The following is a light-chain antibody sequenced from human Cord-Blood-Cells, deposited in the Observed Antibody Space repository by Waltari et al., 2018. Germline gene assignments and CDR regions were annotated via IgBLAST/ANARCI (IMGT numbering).Light chain of an antibody. V-gene: IGKV1-39*01. J-gene: IGKJ2*01. CDR2: AAS. CDR1: QSISSY. CDR3: QQSYSTPYT. Sequence: DIQMTQSPSSLYASVGDRVPITCRASQSISSYLNWYQQKPGKAPKLLIYAASSLQSGVPSRFSGSGSGTDFTLTISSLQPEDFATYYCQQSYSTPYTFGQGTKLEIK.